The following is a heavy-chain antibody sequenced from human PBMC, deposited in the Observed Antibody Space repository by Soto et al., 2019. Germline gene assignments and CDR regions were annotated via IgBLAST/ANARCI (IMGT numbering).Heavy chain of an antibody. Sequence: ESGGGVVQPGRSLRLSCAASGFTFSSYGMHWVRQAPGKGLEWVAVIWYDGSNKYYADSVKGRFTISRDNSKNTLYLQMNSLRAEDTAVYYCESFRAERGYSYGQRYYYYYGMDVWGQGTTVTVSS. CDR1: GFTFSSYG. CDR2: IWYDGSNK. CDR3: ESFRAERGYSYGQRYYYYYGMDV. V-gene: IGHV3-33*01. J-gene: IGHJ6*02. D-gene: IGHD5-18*01.